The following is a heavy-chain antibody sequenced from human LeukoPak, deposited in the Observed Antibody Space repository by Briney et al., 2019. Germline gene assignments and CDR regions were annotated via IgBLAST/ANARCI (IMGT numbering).Heavy chain of an antibody. V-gene: IGHV3-30-3*01. Sequence: PGRSLRLSCAASGFTFSSYAMHWVRQAPGKGLEWVAVISYDGSNKYYADSVKGRFTISRDNSKNTLYLQMNSLRAEDTAVYYCARGYEAGAGGYYGMDVWGQGTTVTVSS. J-gene: IGHJ6*02. CDR1: GFTFSSYA. CDR3: ARGYEAGAGGYYGMDV. D-gene: IGHD2-2*01. CDR2: ISYDGSNK.